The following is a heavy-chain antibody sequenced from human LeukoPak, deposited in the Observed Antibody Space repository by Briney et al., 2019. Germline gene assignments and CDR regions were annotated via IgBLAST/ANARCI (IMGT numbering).Heavy chain of an antibody. D-gene: IGHD6-19*01. CDR3: AKDVGEQWLVMYYFDY. CDR2: ISGSGGST. Sequence: GGSLRLSCAASGFTFSSYAMSWVRQAPGKGLEGVSAISGSGGSTYYADSVKGRFTISRDNSKNTLYLQMNSLRAEDTAVYYCAKDVGEQWLVMYYFDYWGQGTLVTVSS. CDR1: GFTFSSYA. V-gene: IGHV3-23*01. J-gene: IGHJ4*02.